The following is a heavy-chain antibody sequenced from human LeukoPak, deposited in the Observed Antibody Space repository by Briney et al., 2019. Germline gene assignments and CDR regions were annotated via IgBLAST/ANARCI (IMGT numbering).Heavy chain of an antibody. CDR3: ARVDSGYEGWFDP. Sequence: SETLSLTCAVYGGSLNGHYWSWIRQPAGKGLEWIGRIYTSGSTNYNPSLKSRVTISVDTSKNQFSLKLSSVTAADTAVYYCARVDSGYEGWFDPWGQGTLVTVSS. CDR2: IYTSGST. CDR1: GGSLNGHY. J-gene: IGHJ5*02. D-gene: IGHD5-12*01. V-gene: IGHV4-59*10.